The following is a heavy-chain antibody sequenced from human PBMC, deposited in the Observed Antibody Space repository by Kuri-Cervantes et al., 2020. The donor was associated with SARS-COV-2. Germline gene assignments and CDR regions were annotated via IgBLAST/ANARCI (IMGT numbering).Heavy chain of an antibody. CDR2: ISYDGSNK. D-gene: IGHD5-18*01. CDR1: GFTFSSYA. J-gene: IGHJ5*02. Sequence: GGSLRLSCGASGFTFSSYAMHWVRQAPGKGLEWVAVISYDGSNKYYADSVKGRFTISRDNSKNTLYLQMNSLIAEDTAVYYCARDTAMVSGQFDPWGQGTLVTVSS. V-gene: IGHV3-30*04. CDR3: ARDTAMVSGQFDP.